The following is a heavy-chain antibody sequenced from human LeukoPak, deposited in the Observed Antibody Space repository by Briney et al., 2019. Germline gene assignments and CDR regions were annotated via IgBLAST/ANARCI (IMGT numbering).Heavy chain of an antibody. J-gene: IGHJ5*02. CDR3: ARGNSGSYTSWFDP. D-gene: IGHD1-26*01. CDR1: GGTFNSYA. CDR2: INPSGGST. Sequence: ASVKVSCKASGGTFNSYAISWVRQAPGQGLEWMGIINPSGGSTSYAQKFQGRVTMTRDMSTSTVYMELSSLRSEDTAVYYCARGNSGSYTSWFDPWGQGTLVTVSS. V-gene: IGHV1-46*02.